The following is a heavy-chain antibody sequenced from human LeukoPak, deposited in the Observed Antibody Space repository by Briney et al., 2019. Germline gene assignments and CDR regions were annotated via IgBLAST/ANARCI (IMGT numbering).Heavy chain of an antibody. CDR1: GFTFSIYA. CDR3: ARERYYYYYMDV. Sequence: GGSLRLSCAASGFTFSIYAMHWVRQAPGRGLEWVAVISYDGSDKYYADSVKGRFTISRDNAKNSLYLQMNSLKADDTAVYYCARERYYYYYMDVWGKGTTVAISS. CDR2: ISYDGSDK. V-gene: IGHV3-30*04. J-gene: IGHJ6*03.